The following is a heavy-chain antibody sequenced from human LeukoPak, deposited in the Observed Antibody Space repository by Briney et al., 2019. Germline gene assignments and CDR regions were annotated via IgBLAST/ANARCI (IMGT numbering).Heavy chain of an antibody. J-gene: IGHJ4*02. D-gene: IGHD3-10*01. CDR1: GYIFSDYY. Sequence: ASVKVSCKTSGYIFSDYYLHWVRQAPGQGLEWMGWINPHSGVTKYAQKFQGRVTVTRDTSISSASMEVSSLRSADTAVYYCARAVGGDGSGSLWGPGTLVTVSS. CDR2: INPHSGVT. V-gene: IGHV1-2*02. CDR3: ARAVGGDGSGSL.